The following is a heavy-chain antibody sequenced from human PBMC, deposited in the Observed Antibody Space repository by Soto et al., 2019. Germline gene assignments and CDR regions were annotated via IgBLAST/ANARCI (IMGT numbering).Heavy chain of an antibody. CDR1: GYTFTSYG. CDR2: ISAHNGNT. Sequence: QVHLVQSGAEVKKPGASVKVSYKASGYTFTSYGITWVRQAPGQGLEWMGWISAHNGNTDYAQKLQGRVIVTRDTSTSTAYMELRRLRSDDTAVYYCARGRYGDYWGQGALVTVSS. V-gene: IGHV1-18*01. CDR3: ARGRYGDY. D-gene: IGHD1-1*01. J-gene: IGHJ4*02.